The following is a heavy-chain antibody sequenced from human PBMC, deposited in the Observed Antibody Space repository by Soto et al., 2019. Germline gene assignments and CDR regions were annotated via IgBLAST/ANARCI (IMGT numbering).Heavy chain of an antibody. CDR2: INHSGST. Sequence: QVQLQQWGAGLLKPSETLSLTCAVYGGSFSGYYWSWIRQPPGKGLEWIGEINHSGSTNYNPSLKSRVTISVDTSKNQFSLKLSSVGAADTAVYYCASIPLIAVAGTVDYWGQGTLVTVSS. CDR3: ASIPLIAVAGTVDY. J-gene: IGHJ4*02. CDR1: GGSFSGYY. D-gene: IGHD6-19*01. V-gene: IGHV4-34*01.